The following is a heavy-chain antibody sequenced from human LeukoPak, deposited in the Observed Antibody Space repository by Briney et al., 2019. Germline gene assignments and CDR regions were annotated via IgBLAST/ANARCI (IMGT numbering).Heavy chain of an antibody. V-gene: IGHV3-21*01. J-gene: IGHJ4*02. D-gene: IGHD4-17*01. Sequence: GGSLRLSCAASGFTFSSYSMNWVRQAPGKGLEWVSSISSSSSYIYYADSVKGRFTISRDNAKNSLYLQMNSLRAGDTAVYYCASGATGTNFDYWGQGTLVTVSS. CDR2: ISSSSSYI. CDR3: ASGATGTNFDY. CDR1: GFTFSSYS.